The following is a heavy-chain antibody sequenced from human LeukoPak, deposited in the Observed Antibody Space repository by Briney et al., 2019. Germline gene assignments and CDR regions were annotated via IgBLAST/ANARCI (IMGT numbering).Heavy chain of an antibody. V-gene: IGHV3-30*18. CDR2: ISYDGSNK. J-gene: IGHJ4*02. Sequence: GGSLRLSCAASGFTFSSYGIHWVRQAPGKGLEWVAVISYDGSNKYYADSVKGRFTISRDNPKNTLYLQMNSLRAEDTAVYYCAKSPSHCSGTSCYLDYWGQGILVTVSS. CDR3: AKSPSHCSGTSCYLDY. CDR1: GFTFSSYG. D-gene: IGHD2-2*01.